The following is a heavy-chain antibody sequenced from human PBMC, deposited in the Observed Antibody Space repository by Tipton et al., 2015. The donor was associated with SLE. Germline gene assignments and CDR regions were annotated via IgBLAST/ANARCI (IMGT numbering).Heavy chain of an antibody. CDR3: ASGDYYYYGMDV. J-gene: IGHJ6*02. CDR2: IYYSGST. V-gene: IGHV4-39*07. CDR1: GGSISSSSYY. D-gene: IGHD3-10*01. Sequence: TLSLTCTVSGGSISSSSYYWGWVRQPPGKGLEWIGSIYYSGSTNYNPSLKSRVTISVDTSKNQFSLKLSSVTAADTAVYYCASGDYYYYGMDVWGQGTTVTASS.